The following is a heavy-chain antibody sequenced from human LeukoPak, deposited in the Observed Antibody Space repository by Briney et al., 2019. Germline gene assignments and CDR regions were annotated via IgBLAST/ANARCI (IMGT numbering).Heavy chain of an antibody. CDR1: GGSLSSFY. CDR3: ARDRGIGWSFTNWFDP. Sequence: SETLSVTCHVSGGSLSSFYWSWVRQPPGKGREWVGYIYYSGSTNYNPSLKSRVTIPVDTSKNQFSLKLSSVTAADTAVYYCARDRGIGWSFTNWFDPWGQGTLVTVSS. J-gene: IGHJ5*02. CDR2: IYYSGST. D-gene: IGHD6-19*01. V-gene: IGHV4-59*01.